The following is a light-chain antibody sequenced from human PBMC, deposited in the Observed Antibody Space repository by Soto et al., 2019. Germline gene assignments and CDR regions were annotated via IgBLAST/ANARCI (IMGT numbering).Light chain of an antibody. V-gene: IGKV1-12*01. CDR1: QAITRS. CDR3: QQANSFPFT. CDR2: AAS. J-gene: IGKJ3*01. Sequence: DIQMTQSPSSVSASVGDRVTITCRASQAITRSLAWYQQKAGEAPKLLIYAASILQSGVPSRFSGSGSGTDFTLTISRLQPEDFESSYCQQANSFPFTVGPGTKV.